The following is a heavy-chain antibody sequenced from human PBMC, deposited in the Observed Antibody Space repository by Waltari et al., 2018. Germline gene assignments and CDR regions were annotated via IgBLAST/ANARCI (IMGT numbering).Heavy chain of an antibody. CDR2: NIPIFGTA. CDR1: GGTFSSYA. J-gene: IGHJ5*02. V-gene: IGHV1-69*01. Sequence: QVQLVQSGAEVKKPGSSVKVSCKASGGTFSSYAISWVRQAPGQGLEWMGGNIPIFGTANYAQKCQGRFTITADESTSTAYMELSSLRSEDTAVYYCARDGYSSSWYSRNWFDPWGQGTLVTVSS. D-gene: IGHD6-13*01. CDR3: ARDGYSSSWYSRNWFDP.